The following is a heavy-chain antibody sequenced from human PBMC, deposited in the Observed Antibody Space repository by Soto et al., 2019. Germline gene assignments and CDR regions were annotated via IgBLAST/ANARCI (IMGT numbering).Heavy chain of an antibody. CDR3: ANSLDP. CDR1: GFTFSSYW. D-gene: IGHD1-1*01. CDR2: INSDGSST. Sequence: EVQLVESGGGLVQPGGSLRLSCAASGFTFSSYWMHWVRQAPGKGLVWVSRINSDGSSTSYADSVKGRFTISRDTATPTLYMQMHSLRADATALNNWANSLDPWGQGTLGTVAS. V-gene: IGHV3-74*01. J-gene: IGHJ5*02.